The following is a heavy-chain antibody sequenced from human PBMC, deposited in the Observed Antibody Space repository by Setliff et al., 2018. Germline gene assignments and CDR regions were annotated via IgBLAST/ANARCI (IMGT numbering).Heavy chain of an antibody. V-gene: IGHV4-61*02. J-gene: IGHJ5*02. D-gene: IGHD2-2*01. Sequence: SETLSLTCSVSGDSISSGIYHWSWIRQPAGKGLEWIGRIYVNGGSTTYSPSLKSRVTISVDTSKNQFSLNLSPVTAADTAVYYCARAGYELGQYNWFDPWGQGTLVTVSS. CDR2: IYVNGGST. CDR1: GDSISSGIYH. CDR3: ARAGYELGQYNWFDP.